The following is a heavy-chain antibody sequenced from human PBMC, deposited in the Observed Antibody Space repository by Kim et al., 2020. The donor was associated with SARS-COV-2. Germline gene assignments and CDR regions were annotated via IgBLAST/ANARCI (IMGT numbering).Heavy chain of an antibody. CDR1: GFTFSSYS. V-gene: IGHV3-21*01. CDR2: ISSSSSYI. Sequence: GGSLRLSCAASGFTFSSYSMNWVRQAPGKGLEWVSSISSSSSYIYYADSVKGRFTISRDNAKNSLYLQMNSLRAEDTAVYYCARAPPWLRVKGRYFDYWGQGTLVTVSS. J-gene: IGHJ4*02. D-gene: IGHD5-12*01. CDR3: ARAPPWLRVKGRYFDY.